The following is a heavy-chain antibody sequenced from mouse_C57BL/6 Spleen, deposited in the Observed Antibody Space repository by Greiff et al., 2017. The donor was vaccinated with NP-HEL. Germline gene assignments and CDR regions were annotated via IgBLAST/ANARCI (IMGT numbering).Heavy chain of an antibody. CDR3: ARHEENYYGSSYAWFAY. D-gene: IGHD1-1*01. CDR1: GYTFTEYT. V-gene: IGHV1-62-2*01. CDR2: FYPGSGSI. Sequence: QVQLKQSGAELVKPGASVKLSCKASGYTFTEYTIHWVKQRSGQGLEWIGWFYPGSGSIKYNEKFKDKATLTADKYSSTVYMELSRLTSEDSAVYFCARHEENYYGSSYAWFAYWGQGTLVTVSA. J-gene: IGHJ3*01.